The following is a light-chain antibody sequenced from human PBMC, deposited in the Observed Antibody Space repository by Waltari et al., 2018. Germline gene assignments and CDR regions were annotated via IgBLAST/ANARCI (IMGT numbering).Light chain of an antibody. J-gene: IGKJ1*01. CDR3: QQYNSWPPWT. CDR2: GAS. Sequence: LMTQSPAIVSGSPGERVTLSCRASQSVSSNLAWYQHIPGQAPRVLIFGASNRAAGVPARFSGSGFATDFTLTITSLQSEDFAFYYCQQYNSWPPWTFGPGTKVEIK. V-gene: IGKV3-15*01. CDR1: QSVSSN.